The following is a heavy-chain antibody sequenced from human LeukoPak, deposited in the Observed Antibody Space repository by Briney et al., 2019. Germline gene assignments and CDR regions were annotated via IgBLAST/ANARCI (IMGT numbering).Heavy chain of an antibody. V-gene: IGHV3-23*01. J-gene: IGHJ4*02. CDR3: AKGLYYPLNY. Sequence: GGSLRLSCAASGFTFSSYAMSWVRQAPGKGLEWVSAISGSGGSTYYANSVKGRFTISRDNSKNTLYLQMNSLRAEDTAAYYCAKGLYYPLNYWGQGTLVTVSS. CDR1: GFTFSSYA. D-gene: IGHD3-10*01. CDR2: ISGSGGST.